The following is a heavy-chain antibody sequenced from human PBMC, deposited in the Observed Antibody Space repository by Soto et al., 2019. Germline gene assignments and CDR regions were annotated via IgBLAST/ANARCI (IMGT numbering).Heavy chain of an antibody. J-gene: IGHJ4*02. D-gene: IGHD1-1*01. CDR1: GFTFSRYD. CDR2: IGTAGDT. V-gene: IGHV3-13*01. CDR3: ARSQDWNLDC. Sequence: LRLSCAASGFTFSRYDMHWVRQTTGKGLEWVSAIGTAGDTYYPGSVKGRFTISRENAKNSLYLQMNSLTAGDTAVYYCARSQDWNLDCWCQGILVTVSS.